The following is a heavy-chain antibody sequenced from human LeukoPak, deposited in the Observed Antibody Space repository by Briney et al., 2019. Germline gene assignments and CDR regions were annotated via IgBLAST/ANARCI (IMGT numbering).Heavy chain of an antibody. CDR2: IRYDGSNK. V-gene: IGHV3-30*02. J-gene: IGHJ4*02. Sequence: GGSLRLSCAASGFTFNNFGMHWVRRAPGKGLEGVAFIRYDGSNKYYADSVKGRFTISRDNSKNTLYLQMNSLRAEDTAVYYCARILDSAWGELGYWGQGTLVTVSS. CDR3: ARILDSAWGELGY. CDR1: GFTFNNFG. D-gene: IGHD6-19*01.